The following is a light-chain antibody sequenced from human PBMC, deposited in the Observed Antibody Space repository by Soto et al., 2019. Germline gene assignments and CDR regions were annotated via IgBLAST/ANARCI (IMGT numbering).Light chain of an antibody. CDR3: QSYDNSNNWV. J-gene: IGLJ3*02. V-gene: IGLV6-57*04. Sequence: NFMLTQPHSVSESPGKTVTISCTRSGGSIASNYVQWYQQRPGSAPTTAIYEDNQRPSGVPDRFSGSIDTSSNSASLTISGLKTEDEADYYCQSYDNSNNWVFGGGTKVTVL. CDR2: EDN. CDR1: GGSIASNY.